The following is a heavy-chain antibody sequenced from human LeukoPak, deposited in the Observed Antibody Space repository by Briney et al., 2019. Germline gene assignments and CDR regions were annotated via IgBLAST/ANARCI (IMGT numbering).Heavy chain of an antibody. Sequence: ASVKVSCKASGGTFSSYAISWVRQAPGQGLEWMGRIIPILGIANHAQKFQGRVTITADKSTSTAYMELSSLRSEDTAVYYCARGNPQQLVQGAFDIWGQGTMVTVSS. CDR2: IIPILGIA. J-gene: IGHJ3*02. V-gene: IGHV1-69*04. CDR3: ARGNPQQLVQGAFDI. D-gene: IGHD6-13*01. CDR1: GGTFSSYA.